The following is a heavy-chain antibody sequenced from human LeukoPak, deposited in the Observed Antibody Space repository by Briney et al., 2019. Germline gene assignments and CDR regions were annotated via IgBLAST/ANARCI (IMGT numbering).Heavy chain of an antibody. CDR3: AREGHAYYYDSSGYPSVIHYGMDV. J-gene: IGHJ6*02. CDR2: ISAYNGNT. V-gene: IGHV1-18*01. CDR1: GYTFTSYG. Sequence: ASVKVSCKASGYTFTSYGISWVRQAPGQGLEWMGWISAYNGNTNYAQKLQGRVTMTTDTSASTAYMELRSLRSDDTAVYYCAREGHAYYYDSSGYPSVIHYGMDVWGQGTTVTVSS. D-gene: IGHD3-22*01.